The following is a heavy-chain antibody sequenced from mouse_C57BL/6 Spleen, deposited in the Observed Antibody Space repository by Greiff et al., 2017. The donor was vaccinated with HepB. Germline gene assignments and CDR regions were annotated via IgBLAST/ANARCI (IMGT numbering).Heavy chain of an antibody. D-gene: IGHD2-5*01. CDR3: ARGDYYSNPAWFAY. CDR1: GYSITSGYY. CDR2: ISYDGSN. J-gene: IGHJ3*01. V-gene: IGHV3-6*01. Sequence: EVKLLESGPGLVKPSQSLSLTCSVTGYSITSGYYWNWIRQFPGNKLEWMGYISYDGSNNYNPSLKNRISITRDTSKNQFFLKLNSVTTEDTATYDCARGDYYSNPAWFAYWGQGTLVTVSA.